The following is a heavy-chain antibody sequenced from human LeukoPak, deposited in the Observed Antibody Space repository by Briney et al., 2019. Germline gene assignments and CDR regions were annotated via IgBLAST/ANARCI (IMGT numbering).Heavy chain of an antibody. CDR1: GGTFSSYA. CDR2: IIPIFGTA. CDR3: ATDLYDSSGYYSSSPYNWFDP. D-gene: IGHD3-22*01. Sequence: ASVNVSCKASGGTFSSYAISWVRQAPGQGLEWMGGIIPIFGTANYAQKFQGRVTITADESTSTAYMELSSLRSEDTAVYYCATDLYDSSGYYSSSPYNWFDPWGQGTLVTVSS. J-gene: IGHJ5*02. V-gene: IGHV1-69*01.